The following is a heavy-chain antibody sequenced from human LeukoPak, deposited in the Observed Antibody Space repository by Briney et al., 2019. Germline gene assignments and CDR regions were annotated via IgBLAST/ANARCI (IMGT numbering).Heavy chain of an antibody. D-gene: IGHD3-3*01. J-gene: IGHJ3*02. CDR3: ARHAREYYDFWSGYSVEDGAFDI. CDR2: IYYSGST. V-gene: IGHV4-31*03. Sequence: NHSETLSLTCTVSGGSISSGGYYWSWIRQHPGKGLEWIGYIYYSGSTYYNPSLKSRVTISVDTSKNQFSLKLSSVTAADTAVYYCARHAREYYDFWSGYSVEDGAFDIWGQGTMVTVSS. CDR1: GGSISSGGYY.